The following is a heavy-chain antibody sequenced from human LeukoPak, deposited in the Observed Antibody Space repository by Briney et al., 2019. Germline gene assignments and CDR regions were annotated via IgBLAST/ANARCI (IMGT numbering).Heavy chain of an antibody. CDR3: ARAVTTGRDY. V-gene: IGHV1-69*04. D-gene: IGHD4-11*01. J-gene: IGHJ4*02. CDR2: IIPILGIA. CDR1: GYTFTGYY. Sequence: GASVKVSCKASGYTFTGYYMHWVRQAPGQGLEWMGRIIPILGIANYAQKFQGRVTITADKSTSTAYMELSSLRSEDTAVYYCARAVTTGRDYWGQGTLVTVSS.